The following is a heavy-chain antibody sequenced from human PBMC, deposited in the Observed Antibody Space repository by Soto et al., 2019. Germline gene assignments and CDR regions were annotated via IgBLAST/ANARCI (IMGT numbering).Heavy chain of an antibody. V-gene: IGHV3-21*01. Sequence: GGSLRLSCAASGFTFSSYSMNWVRQAPGKGLEWVSSMSSSSGNMYYADSVKGRFTISRDNAKNSLFLQMNSLRAEDTAVYYCARDRYQWPVEGRDALDVWGQGTMVTVSS. CDR3: ARDRYQWPVEGRDALDV. CDR1: GFTFSSYS. CDR2: MSSSSGNM. J-gene: IGHJ3*01. D-gene: IGHD6-19*01.